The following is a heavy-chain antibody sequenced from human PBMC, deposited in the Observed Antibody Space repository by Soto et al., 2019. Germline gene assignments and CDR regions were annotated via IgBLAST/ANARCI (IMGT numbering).Heavy chain of an antibody. CDR1: GGTFSSYA. Sequence: QVQLVQSGAEVKKPGSSVNVSCKASGGTFSSYAISWVRQAPGQGLEWMGGIIPIFGTANYAQKFQGRVTITADESTSTAYMELSSLRSEDTAVYYCARVHLGYCSSTSCRSNYYYYGMDVWGQGTTVTVSS. CDR3: ARVHLGYCSSTSCRSNYYYYGMDV. V-gene: IGHV1-69*01. J-gene: IGHJ6*02. CDR2: IIPIFGTA. D-gene: IGHD2-2*01.